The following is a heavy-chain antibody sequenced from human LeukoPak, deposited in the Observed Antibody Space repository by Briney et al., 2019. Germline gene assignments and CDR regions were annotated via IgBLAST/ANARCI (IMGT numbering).Heavy chain of an antibody. CDR2: IYPGDSDT. CDR3: ARHCSGGSCYPYYYGMDV. V-gene: IGHV5-51*01. J-gene: IGHJ6*02. Sequence: GESLKISCKGSGYSFTSYWIGWVRQMPGKGLEWMGIIYPGDSDTKYSPSFQGQVTISADKSISTAYLQWSSLKASDTAMYYCARHCSGGSCYPYYYGMDVWGQGTTVTVSS. CDR1: GYSFTSYW. D-gene: IGHD2-15*01.